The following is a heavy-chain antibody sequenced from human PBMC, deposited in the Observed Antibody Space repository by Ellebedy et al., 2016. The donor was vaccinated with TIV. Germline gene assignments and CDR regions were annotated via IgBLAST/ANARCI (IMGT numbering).Heavy chain of an antibody. CDR1: GGIFSNYA. CDR3: AGGYGSQFLWFDP. D-gene: IGHD3-10*01. CDR2: IIPIFRTT. Sequence: AASVKVSCKTSGGIFSNYAITWVRQAPGQGLEWMGGIIPIFRTTYYGQKFQGSVTITADKSTITAYMELNNLRSDDTAVYYCAGGYGSQFLWFDPWGQGTLVTGSS. V-gene: IGHV1-69*06. J-gene: IGHJ5*02.